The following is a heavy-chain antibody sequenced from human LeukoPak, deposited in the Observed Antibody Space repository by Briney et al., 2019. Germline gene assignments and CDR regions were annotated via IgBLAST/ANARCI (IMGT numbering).Heavy chain of an antibody. V-gene: IGHV3-21*01. J-gene: IGHJ4*02. CDR3: ARGSGRSFDY. CDR2: ISSSSSYV. CDR1: GFTFSSYA. Sequence: PGGSLRLSCAASGFTFSSYAMSWVRQAPGKGLEWVSSISSSSSYVYYADSVKGRFTISRDNAKNSLYLQMNSLRAEDTAVYYCARGSGRSFDYWGQGTLVTVSS. D-gene: IGHD6-19*01.